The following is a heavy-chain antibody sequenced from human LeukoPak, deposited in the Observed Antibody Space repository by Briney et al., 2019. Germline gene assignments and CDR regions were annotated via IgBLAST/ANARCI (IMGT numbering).Heavy chain of an antibody. CDR3: ARTPREYDSSGYSVGHAFDI. CDR1: GFTVSSKY. J-gene: IGHJ3*02. Sequence: GFLRLPRAASGFTVSSKYIRWIRQAPGEGLGWISGIYSGGSTDYADSVKGRFTISRDNSKNTLYLQMNSLRAEDTAVYYCARTPREYDSSGYSVGHAFDIWGQGTMVTVSS. D-gene: IGHD3-22*01. V-gene: IGHV3-66*01. CDR2: IYSGGST.